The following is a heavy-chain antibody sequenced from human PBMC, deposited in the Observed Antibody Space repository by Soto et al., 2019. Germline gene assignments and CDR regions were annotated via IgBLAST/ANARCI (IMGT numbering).Heavy chain of an antibody. J-gene: IGHJ4*02. Sequence: QVQLVQSGAEVKKAGASVKVSCNASGYTFNSYGIGWVRQAPGRGLEWMGWISAYNGNTHYSQKVQGRVSMTTDTSTNTAYMELRSLRSDDTAVYYCARDIFDFWSGYWSVADYWGQGTLVTVSS. CDR3: ARDIFDFWSGYWSVADY. CDR1: GYTFNSYG. D-gene: IGHD3-3*01. CDR2: ISAYNGNT. V-gene: IGHV1-18*01.